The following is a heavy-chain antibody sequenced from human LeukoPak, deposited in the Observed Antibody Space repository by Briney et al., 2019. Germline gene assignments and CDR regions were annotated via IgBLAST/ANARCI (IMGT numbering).Heavy chain of an antibody. CDR3: ARPEAGATLYYFYY. CDR1: VFTSYNAS. Sequence: RGSLRLSSAAPVFTSYNASMKCVRQAPGKGLEWVSSISSSSSYIYYADSVKGRFTISRDNAKNSLYLQMNSLRAAETPLYYCARPEAGATLYYFYYWGQGTLVTVSS. CDR2: ISSSSSYI. J-gene: IGHJ4*02. V-gene: IGHV3-21*01. D-gene: IGHD1-26*01.